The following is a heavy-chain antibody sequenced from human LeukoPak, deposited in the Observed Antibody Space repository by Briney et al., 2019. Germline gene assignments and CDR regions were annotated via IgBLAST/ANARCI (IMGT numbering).Heavy chain of an antibody. J-gene: IGHJ3*01. D-gene: IGHD1/OR15-1a*01. CDR1: GGSISSYY. Sequence: SETLSLTCTVSGGSISSYYRSWIRQPPGKGLEWMGYIYYSGRTIYNASLTSRVTISVNTSKNQFSLELSSVTAADTAVYYCARQGGTTAVNDAFDVWGQGTTVTVSS. CDR3: ARQGGTTAVNDAFDV. CDR2: IYYSGRT. V-gene: IGHV4-59*08.